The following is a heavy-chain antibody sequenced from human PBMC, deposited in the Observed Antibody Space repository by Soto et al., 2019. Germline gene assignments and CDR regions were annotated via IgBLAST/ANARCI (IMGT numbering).Heavy chain of an antibody. CDR2: ISYDGSNK. Sequence: QVQLVESGGGVVQPGRSLRLSCAASGFTFSSYAMHWVRQAPGKGLEWVALISYDGSNKYYADSVKGRFTISRDNSKNTVYMEMNSLRTEDTAVYSCARVEAVAVTWWYFDLWGRGTLVTVSS. D-gene: IGHD6-19*01. J-gene: IGHJ2*01. CDR1: GFTFSSYA. V-gene: IGHV3-30*03. CDR3: ARVEAVAVTWWYFDL.